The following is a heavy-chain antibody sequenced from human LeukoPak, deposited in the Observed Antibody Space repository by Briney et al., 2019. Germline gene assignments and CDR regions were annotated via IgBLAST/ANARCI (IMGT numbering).Heavy chain of an antibody. CDR2: IIPIFGTA. Sequence: SVKVSCKASGGTFSSYAISWVRQAPGQGLEWMGGIIPIFGTANYAQKFQGRVTITADESTSTAYMELSSLRSEDTAVYYCARRKRAVAGTGTNWFDPWGQGTQVTVSS. D-gene: IGHD6-19*01. CDR1: GGTFSSYA. J-gene: IGHJ5*02. CDR3: ARRKRAVAGTGTNWFDP. V-gene: IGHV1-69*01.